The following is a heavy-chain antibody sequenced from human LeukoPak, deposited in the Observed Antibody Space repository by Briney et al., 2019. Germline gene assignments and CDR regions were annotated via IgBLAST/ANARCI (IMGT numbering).Heavy chain of an antibody. CDR2: ITGSGAGT. CDR1: GFTFSNYA. V-gene: IGHV3-23*01. Sequence: GGSLRLSCAASGFTFSNYAMSWVRQAPGKGLEWVSGITGSGAGTYYADSAKGRFTISRDGSRNTLYLQMNSLRAEDTAVYYCAKVPTTVAIKNWFDPWGQGTLVTVSS. CDR3: AKVPTTVAIKNWFDP. J-gene: IGHJ5*02. D-gene: IGHD4-17*01.